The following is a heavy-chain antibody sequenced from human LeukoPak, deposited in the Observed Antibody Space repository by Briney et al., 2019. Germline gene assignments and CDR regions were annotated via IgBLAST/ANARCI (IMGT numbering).Heavy chain of an antibody. CDR3: AVVRNGDYPY. CDR2: IGSKGHSYTT. J-gene: IGHJ4*02. Sequence: HPGGSLRLSCAASGFTFSRYGMHWVRQAPEKGLEWVGRIGSKGHSYTTQYAASVTGRFTISRDDSENSLYLQMNSLKTEDTAVYYCAVVRNGDYPYWGQGTLVTVSS. CDR1: GFTFSRYG. D-gene: IGHD2-21*02. V-gene: IGHV3-72*01.